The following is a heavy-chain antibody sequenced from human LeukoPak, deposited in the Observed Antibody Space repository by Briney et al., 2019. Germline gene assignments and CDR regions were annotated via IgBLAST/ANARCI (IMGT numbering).Heavy chain of an antibody. CDR1: GFTFSSYS. D-gene: IGHD2/OR15-2a*01. CDR3: ARERDYLGPIDY. J-gene: IGHJ4*02. Sequence: GGSLRLSCAASGFTFSSYSMNWVRQAPGKGLEWVSSISSSSAYINYADSVKGRFTISRDNAKNSLYLQMNSLRAEDTAVYYCARERDYLGPIDYWGQGTLVTVSS. V-gene: IGHV3-21*01. CDR2: ISSSSAYI.